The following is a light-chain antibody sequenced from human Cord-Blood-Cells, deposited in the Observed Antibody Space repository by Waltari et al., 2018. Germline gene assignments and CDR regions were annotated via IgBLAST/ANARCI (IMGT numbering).Light chain of an antibody. CDR1: QSVSSY. Sequence: EIVLTQSTATLSLSPGERPTLSCRASQSVSSYLAWYQQKPGQAPRLLIYDASNRATGIPARFSGSGSGTDFTLTISSLEPEDFAVYYCQQRSNWPLTFGGGTKVEIK. CDR3: QQRSNWPLT. V-gene: IGKV3-11*01. CDR2: DAS. J-gene: IGKJ4*01.